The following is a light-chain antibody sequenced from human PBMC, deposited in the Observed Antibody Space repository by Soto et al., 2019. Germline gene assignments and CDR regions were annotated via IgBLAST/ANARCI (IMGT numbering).Light chain of an antibody. CDR3: QRYNAFSQT. V-gene: IGKV1-5*01. J-gene: IGKJ1*01. CDR1: QRINNW. Sequence: DIQMTQSPSTLSACVGDRVTITCRASQRINNWVAWYQQKPGKAPKVLIYDASTLESGVPSRFSGSGSGTEFTLTIDSLQPDDFATYYGQRYNAFSQTFGQGNKLEI. CDR2: DAS.